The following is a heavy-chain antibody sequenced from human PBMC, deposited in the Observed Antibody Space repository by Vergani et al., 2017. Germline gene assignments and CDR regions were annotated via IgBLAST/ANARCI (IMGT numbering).Heavy chain of an antibody. CDR1: GGPISSSSYY. Sequence: QLQLQESGPGLVKPSETLSLTCTVSGGPISSSSYYWGWIRQPPGKGLEWIGSIYYSGSTYYNPSLKSRVTISVDTSKNQFSLKLSSVTAADTAVYYCARHLAYCGGDCYPYYYGMDVWGQGP. J-gene: IGHJ6*02. CDR2: IYYSGST. D-gene: IGHD2-21*02. V-gene: IGHV4-39*01. CDR3: ARHLAYCGGDCYPYYYGMDV.